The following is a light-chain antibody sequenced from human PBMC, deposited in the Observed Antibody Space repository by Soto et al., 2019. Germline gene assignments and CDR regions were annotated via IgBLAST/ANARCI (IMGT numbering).Light chain of an antibody. CDR3: QVWDSGSDHPV. V-gene: IGLV3-21*04. J-gene: IGLJ2*01. CDR1: NIGSKS. CDR2: YDS. Sequence: SYELTQPPSVSVAPGKTARITCGGNNIGSKSVHWYQQKPGQAPVLGIYYDSDRPSGIPERFSGSNSGNTATLTISRVEAGDEADYYCQVWDSGSDHPVFGGGTKVTVL.